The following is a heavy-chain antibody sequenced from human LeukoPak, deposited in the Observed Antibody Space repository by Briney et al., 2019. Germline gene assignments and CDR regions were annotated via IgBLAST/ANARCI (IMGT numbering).Heavy chain of an antibody. CDR2: ISTYNGNT. D-gene: IGHD2-21*01. V-gene: IGHV1-18*01. CDR1: GYTFTSYG. Sequence: ASVKVSCKASGYTFTSYGIGWVRQSPGQGLEWMGWISTYNGNTNYAQRLQGRVTMTTDTSTTTAYMELRSLRSDDTAVYYCARARLAFDIWGQGTMVTVSS. CDR3: ARARLAFDI. J-gene: IGHJ3*02.